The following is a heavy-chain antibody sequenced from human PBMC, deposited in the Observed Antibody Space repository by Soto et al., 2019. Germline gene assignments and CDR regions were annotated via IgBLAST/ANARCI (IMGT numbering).Heavy chain of an antibody. D-gene: IGHD1-20*01. CDR1: KVTLPNYG. CDR2: SLQILGGTA. Sequence: SVELSCWTSKVTLPNYGINWVRQHPGQVLGKMRGSLQILGGTAPFAERFQGRVTLTADESTSTAYMELSSLRSDDAAVYYCASGRIQLGDRYNYYYYSMDVWGQGTSVTVSS. CDR3: ASGRIQLGDRYNYYYYSMDV. J-gene: IGHJ6*02. V-gene: IGHV1-69*13.